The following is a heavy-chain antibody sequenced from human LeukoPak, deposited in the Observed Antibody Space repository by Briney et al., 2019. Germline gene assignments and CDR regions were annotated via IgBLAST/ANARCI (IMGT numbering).Heavy chain of an antibody. CDR1: GFTFSSYA. CDR3: AKDRPPRSFWY. CDR2: ISGSGGST. Sequence: GGALRLSCAASGFTFSSYAMSWVRQAPGKGVEWVSAISGSGGSTYYADSVKGRFTISRDNSKNTLYLQMNSLRAEDTAVYYCAKDRPPRSFWYWGQGTLVTVSS. V-gene: IGHV3-23*01. J-gene: IGHJ4*02. D-gene: IGHD1-26*01.